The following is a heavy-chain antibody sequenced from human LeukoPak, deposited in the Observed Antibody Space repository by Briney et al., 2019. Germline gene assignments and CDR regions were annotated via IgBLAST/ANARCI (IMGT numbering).Heavy chain of an antibody. V-gene: IGHV4-39*07. CDR2: IYYSGIT. CDR3: ARDMDDYVWGSYRYSKGGYYMDV. J-gene: IGHJ6*03. Sequence: PSETLSLTCTVSGGSISSSSYYWGWIRQPPGNGLEWIGSIYYSGITYYNPSLKSRVTISVDTSKNQFSLKLCSVTAADTAVYYCARDMDDYVWGSYRYSKGGYYMDVWGKGTTVTVSS. D-gene: IGHD3-16*02. CDR1: GGSISSSSYY.